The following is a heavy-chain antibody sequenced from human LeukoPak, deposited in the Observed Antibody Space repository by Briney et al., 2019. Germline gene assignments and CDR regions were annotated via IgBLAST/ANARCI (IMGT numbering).Heavy chain of an antibody. CDR2: IIPIFGTA. CDR3: ARGYYYDSSGPGVAFDI. J-gene: IGHJ3*02. D-gene: IGHD3-22*01. CDR1: GGTFSSYA. V-gene: IGHV1-69*05. Sequence: SVKVSCKASGGTFSSYAISWVRQAPGQGLEWIGRIIPIFGTANYAQKFQGRVTITTDESTSTAYMELSSLRSEDTAVYYCARGYYYDSSGPGVAFDIWGQGTMVTVSS.